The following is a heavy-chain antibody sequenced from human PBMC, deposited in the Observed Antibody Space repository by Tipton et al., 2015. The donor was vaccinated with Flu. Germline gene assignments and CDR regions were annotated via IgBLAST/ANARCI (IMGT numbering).Heavy chain of an antibody. CDR1: GGSLSSFY. CDR3: ARGSGSGTFVIFDY. CDR2: IYSSGIT. V-gene: IGHV4-4*07. J-gene: IGHJ4*02. D-gene: IGHD3-10*01. Sequence: TLSLTCTVSGGSLSSFYWTWIRQPAGKGLEWIGRIYSSGITKYNPSLESRVTMSVDTSKNQFSLSLSSVTAADTAVYYCARGSGSGTFVIFDYWGQGTLVAVSS.